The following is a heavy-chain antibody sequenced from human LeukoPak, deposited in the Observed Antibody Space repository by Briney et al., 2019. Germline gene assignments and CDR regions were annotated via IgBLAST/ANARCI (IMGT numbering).Heavy chain of an antibody. V-gene: IGHV3-30-3*01. J-gene: IGHJ4*02. CDR1: GFTFRSYA. D-gene: IGHD2-21*02. Sequence: SGGSLRLSCAASGFTFRSYAMHWVRQAPGKGLEWVAFISYDGSNKYYADSVKGRFTISRDNFKNTLYLQMNSLRAEDTAVYYCARDPCGGDCYPYVFDYWGQGTLVTVSS. CDR3: ARDPCGGDCYPYVFDY. CDR2: ISYDGSNK.